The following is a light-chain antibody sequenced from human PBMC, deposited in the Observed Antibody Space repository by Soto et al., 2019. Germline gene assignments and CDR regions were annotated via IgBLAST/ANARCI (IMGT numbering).Light chain of an antibody. CDR1: QSVSSSY. CDR3: QQYQSLT. Sequence: IVLTQSPVILALSPGDRATLSCRASQSVSSSYLAWYQHKPGQAPRLLIHGASNRVTGIPDRFSGSGSGTDFTLTITRLEPEDFAVYYCQQYQSLTFGGGTKVEIK. CDR2: GAS. J-gene: IGKJ4*01. V-gene: IGKV3-20*01.